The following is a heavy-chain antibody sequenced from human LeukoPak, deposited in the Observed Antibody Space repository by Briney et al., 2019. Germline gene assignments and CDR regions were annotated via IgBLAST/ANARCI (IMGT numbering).Heavy chain of an antibody. CDR2: ISDTGGRT. V-gene: IGHV3-23*01. J-gene: IGHJ4*02. D-gene: IGHD3-22*01. CDR3: AKRGVVIRVILVGFHKEAYYFDS. Sequence: GGSLRLSCAVSGITLTNYGMTWVRQAPGKGLEWVAGISDTGGRTNYADSVKGRFTISRDNPKNTLYLQMNSLRAEDTAVYFCAKRGVVIRVILVGFHKEAYYFDSWGQGALVTVSS. CDR1: GITLTNYG.